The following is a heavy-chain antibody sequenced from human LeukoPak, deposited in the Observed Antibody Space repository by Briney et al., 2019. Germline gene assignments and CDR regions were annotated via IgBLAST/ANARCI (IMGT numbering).Heavy chain of an antibody. CDR3: ARGRPVDY. Sequence: SETLSLTCAVYGGSFSGYYWSWIRQPPGKGLEWIGEIDHSGSTNYNPSLKSRVTISVDTSKNQFSLKLSSVTAADTAVYYCARGRPVDYWGQGTLVTVSS. CDR1: GGSFSGYY. CDR2: IDHSGST. V-gene: IGHV4-34*01. J-gene: IGHJ4*02.